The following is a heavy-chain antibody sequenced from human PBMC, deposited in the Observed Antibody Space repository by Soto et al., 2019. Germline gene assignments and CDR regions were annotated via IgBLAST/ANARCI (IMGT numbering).Heavy chain of an antibody. CDR1: GSLFSNFY. CDR2: ITHSGRT. Sequence: SEGLSPTPTPCGSLFSNFYWNRISQPPGEGLEWIGEITHSGRTNYKPSLKSRVTMSVDTSRTQFSLKLSSVTAADTAIYYCARLLYDRRGYYYFDYWGLGTLVTVSS. V-gene: IGHV4-34*01. J-gene: IGHJ4*02. CDR3: ARLLYDRRGYYYFDY. D-gene: IGHD3-22*01.